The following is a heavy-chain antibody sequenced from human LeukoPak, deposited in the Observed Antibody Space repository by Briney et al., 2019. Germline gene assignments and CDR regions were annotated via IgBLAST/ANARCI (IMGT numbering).Heavy chain of an antibody. V-gene: IGHV3-11*04. D-gene: IGHD6-13*01. CDR2: ISGSGDTL. CDR3: ARAPAGYSSSWVNY. Sequence: GGSLRLSCAASGFTLSDYYMSWIRQAPGKGLEWLSYISGSGDTLYYADSVKGRFAISRDNAKNSLYLQMNSLRAEDTAVYYCARAPAGYSSSWVNYWGQGTLVTVSS. J-gene: IGHJ4*02. CDR1: GFTLSDYY.